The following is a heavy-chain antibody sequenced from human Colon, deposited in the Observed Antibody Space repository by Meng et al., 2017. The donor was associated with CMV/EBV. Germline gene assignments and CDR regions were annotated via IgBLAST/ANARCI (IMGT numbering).Heavy chain of an antibody. CDR1: GFTFNDYY. Sequence: LSCAASGFTFNDYYMSWIRQAPGKVLEWISYISSSGDAMYYADSVKGRFAISRDNAKNSLYLQMNSLRADDTAVYYCAREVGAPFDPWGQGTLVTVSS. CDR2: ISSSGDAM. D-gene: IGHD1-26*01. CDR3: AREVGAPFDP. J-gene: IGHJ5*02. V-gene: IGHV3-11*01.